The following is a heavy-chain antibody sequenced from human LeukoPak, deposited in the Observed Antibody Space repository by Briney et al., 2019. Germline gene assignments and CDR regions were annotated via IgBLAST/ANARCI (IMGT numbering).Heavy chain of an antibody. Sequence: PGGSLRLSCAASELTFSTYWMHWVRQAPGKGLVWVSRINPDGTRTTYADSVKGRFTISRDNAKNTLYLQINSLRAEDTAVYYCASRMYGSLGYFDYWGQGTLVTVSS. CDR2: INPDGTRT. D-gene: IGHD1-26*01. J-gene: IGHJ4*02. V-gene: IGHV3-74*01. CDR3: ASRMYGSLGYFDY. CDR1: ELTFSTYW.